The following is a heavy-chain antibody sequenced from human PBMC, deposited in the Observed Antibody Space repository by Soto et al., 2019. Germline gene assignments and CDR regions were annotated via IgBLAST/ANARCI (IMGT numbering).Heavy chain of an antibody. CDR1: GGSVNTGDNY. CDR3: ARETLEGMDV. V-gene: IGHV4-30-4*01. Sequence: QVQLHQSGPGLVKPSQTLSLECTVIGGSVNTGDNYWSWVRQSPGRGLEWMGYIYHTGNTFYNPALENRVTMSVDASKNQCSLTLTSVTAADTAVYFCARETLEGMDVWGQGTNVTGSS. CDR2: IYHTGNT. J-gene: IGHJ6*02.